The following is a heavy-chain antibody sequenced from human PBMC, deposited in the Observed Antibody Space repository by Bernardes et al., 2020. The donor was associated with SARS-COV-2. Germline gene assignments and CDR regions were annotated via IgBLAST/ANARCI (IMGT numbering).Heavy chain of an antibody. CDR2: ISAYNGNT. V-gene: IGHV1-18*01. CDR3: ARLDVREYYMVRGPADYYGMDV. J-gene: IGHJ6*02. CDR1: GYTFTSYG. D-gene: IGHD3-10*01. Sequence: ASVKVSCKASGYTFTSYGISWVRQAPGQGLEWMGWISAYNGNTNYAQKLQGRVTMTTDTSTSTAYMELRSLRSDDTAVYYCARLDVREYYMVRGPADYYGMDVWGQGTTVTVSS.